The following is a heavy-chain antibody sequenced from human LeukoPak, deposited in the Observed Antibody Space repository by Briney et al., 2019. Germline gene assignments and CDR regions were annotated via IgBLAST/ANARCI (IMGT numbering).Heavy chain of an antibody. CDR3: VREGAVAGRSTYAFDI. V-gene: IGHV4-59*01. CDR1: LGSISSYY. D-gene: IGHD6-19*01. Sequence: SVTLSLTRTVSLGSISSYYWSWIRQPPREGLEGAGDICYSVITNYNPPLPSRDTISVDTTKNQFSLMLSSVTAADTAGYYCVREGAVAGRSTYAFDIWGEGTMVTVSP. CDR2: ICYSVIT. J-gene: IGHJ3*02.